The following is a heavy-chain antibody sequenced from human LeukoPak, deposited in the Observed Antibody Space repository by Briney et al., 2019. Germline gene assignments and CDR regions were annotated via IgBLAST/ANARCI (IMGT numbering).Heavy chain of an antibody. CDR2: IYHSGST. Sequence: SQTLSLTCAVSGGSISSGGYSWSWIRQPPGKGLEWIGYIYHSGSTYYNPSLKSRVTISVDRSKNQFSLKLSSVTAADTAVYYCARAEYSNYHFDYWGQGTLVTVSS. V-gene: IGHV4-30-2*01. D-gene: IGHD4-11*01. CDR1: GGSISSGGYS. J-gene: IGHJ4*02. CDR3: ARAEYSNYHFDY.